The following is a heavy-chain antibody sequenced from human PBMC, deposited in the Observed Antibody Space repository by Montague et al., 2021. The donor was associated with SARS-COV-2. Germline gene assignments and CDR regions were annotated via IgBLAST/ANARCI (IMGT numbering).Heavy chain of an antibody. J-gene: IGHJ3*02. CDR1: GDTVSSKSVA. D-gene: IGHD3-9*01. CDR3: ASSVITLTGLDAFDI. V-gene: IGHV6-1*01. Sequence: CAISGDTVSSKSVAWNWIRQSPSRGLEWLGRTYYRSKWDSDYAESVKXRLVITPDTSKNQVSLQLNSVIPEDTAVYFCASSVITLTGLDAFDIWGQGTMVTVSS. CDR2: TYYRSKWDS.